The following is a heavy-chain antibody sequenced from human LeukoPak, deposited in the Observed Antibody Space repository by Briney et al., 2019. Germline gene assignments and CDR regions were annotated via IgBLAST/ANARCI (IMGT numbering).Heavy chain of an antibody. V-gene: IGHV4-34*01. Sequence: SETLSLTCAVYGGSFSGYYWSWIRQPPGKGLEWIGEINHSGSTNYNPSLKSRVTISVDTSKDQFSLKLSSVTAADTAVYYCARATRTYYYDSSGYHYYWGQGTLVTVSS. CDR1: GGSFSGYY. CDR3: ARATRTYYYDSSGYHYY. D-gene: IGHD3-22*01. J-gene: IGHJ4*02. CDR2: INHSGST.